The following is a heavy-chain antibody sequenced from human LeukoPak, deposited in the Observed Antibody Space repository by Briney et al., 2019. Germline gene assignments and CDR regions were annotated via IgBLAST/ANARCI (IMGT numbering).Heavy chain of an antibody. Sequence: SETLSLTCAVYGGSFSGYYWSWIRQPPGKGLEWIGEINHSGSTNYNPSLKSRVTISVDTSKNQFSLKLSSVTAADTAVYYCARGAPGAPFNIAAAVWRIYYFDYWGQGTLVTVSS. J-gene: IGHJ4*02. D-gene: IGHD6-13*01. CDR2: INHSGST. CDR1: GGSFSGYY. CDR3: ARGAPGAPFNIAAAVWRIYYFDY. V-gene: IGHV4-34*01.